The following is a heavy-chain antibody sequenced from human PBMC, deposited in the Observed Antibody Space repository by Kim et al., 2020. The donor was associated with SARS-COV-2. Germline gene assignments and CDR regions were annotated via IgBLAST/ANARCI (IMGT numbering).Heavy chain of an antibody. CDR1: GFTFSSYA. D-gene: IGHD3-10*01. CDR2: ISSNGGST. CDR3: VKDSFGAWFGELNDDY. J-gene: IGHJ4*02. Sequence: GGSLRLSCSASGFTFSSYAMHWVRQAPGKGLEYVSAISSNGGSTYYADSVKGRFTISRDNSKNTLYLQMSSLRAEDTAVYYCVKDSFGAWFGELNDDYWGQGTLVTVSS. V-gene: IGHV3-64D*09.